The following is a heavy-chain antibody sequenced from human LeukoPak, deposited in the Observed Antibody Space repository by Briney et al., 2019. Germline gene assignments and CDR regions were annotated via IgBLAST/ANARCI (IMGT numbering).Heavy chain of an antibody. V-gene: IGHV3-23*01. Sequence: ETLSLTCTVSGGSILSSSYYWGWIRQPPGKGLEWVSAISGSGGSTYYADSVKGRFTISRDNSKNTLYLQMNSLRAEDTAVYYCAKGIGGDYAHYWGQGTLVTVSS. J-gene: IGHJ4*02. CDR2: ISGSGGST. CDR3: AKGIGGDYAHY. D-gene: IGHD4-17*01. CDR1: GGSILSSSYY.